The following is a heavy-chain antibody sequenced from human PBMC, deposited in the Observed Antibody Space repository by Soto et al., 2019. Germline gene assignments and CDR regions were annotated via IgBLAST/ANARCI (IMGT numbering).Heavy chain of an antibody. J-gene: IGHJ6*02. CDR3: TRDGRRGYDTVV. V-gene: IGHV3-48*02. CDR1: GFTISTYQ. CDR2: ISTALRAL. Sequence: PGGSLRLSCAASGFTISTYQLHLVRQAPGNGLECVSYISTALRALYYADSVRGRFTISRDNAKNSLYLQMTSLRDEDTGVYYCTRDGRRGYDTVVLGQGTTVTVSS. D-gene: IGHD1-26*01.